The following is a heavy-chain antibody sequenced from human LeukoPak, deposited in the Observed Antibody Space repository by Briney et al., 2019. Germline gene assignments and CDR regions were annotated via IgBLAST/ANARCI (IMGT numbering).Heavy chain of an antibody. CDR1: GGSISNYY. D-gene: IGHD2-8*01. CDR3: ARMVTAGLYYFDS. Sequence: PSETLSLTCTVSGGSISNYYWNWIRQPPGKGLEWIGYIYYSGTTNYNPSLKSRVSMSVDTSKNQFSLKLSSVTAADTAVYFCARMVTAGLYYFDSWGQGTLVTVSS. J-gene: IGHJ4*02. CDR2: IYYSGTT. V-gene: IGHV4-59*12.